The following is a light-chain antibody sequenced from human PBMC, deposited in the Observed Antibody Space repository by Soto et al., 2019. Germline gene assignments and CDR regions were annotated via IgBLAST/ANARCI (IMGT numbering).Light chain of an antibody. Sequence: EIVLTQSPDTLSLSPGERVTLSCRASQSVTNSYLAWYQQKPGQGHRLLIHGASSRATGTPDRFSGSGSGTDLTLTISRLEPEDFAVYYCQQYGATPGTFGQGTKLDLK. V-gene: IGKV3-20*01. CDR1: QSVTNSY. J-gene: IGKJ1*01. CDR3: QQYGATPGT. CDR2: GAS.